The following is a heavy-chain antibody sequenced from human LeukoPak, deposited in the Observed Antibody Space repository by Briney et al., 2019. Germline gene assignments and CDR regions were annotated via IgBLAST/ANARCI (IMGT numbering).Heavy chain of an antibody. CDR2: ISAYNGNT. Sequence: ASVKVSCKASGYTFTSYGISWVRQAPGQGLEWMGWISAYNGNTNYAQKFQGRVTMTRDTSISTAYMELSRLRSDDTAVYYCARGEWFGELRVDYWGQGTLVTVSS. V-gene: IGHV1-18*01. J-gene: IGHJ4*02. CDR3: ARGEWFGELRVDY. CDR1: GYTFTSYG. D-gene: IGHD3-10*01.